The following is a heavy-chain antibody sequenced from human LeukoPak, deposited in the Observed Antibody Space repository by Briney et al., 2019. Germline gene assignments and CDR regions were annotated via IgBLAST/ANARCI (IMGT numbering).Heavy chain of an antibody. CDR1: GFIFRNYW. D-gene: IGHD2-2*01. J-gene: IGHJ4*02. Sequence: GGSLRLSCVASGFIFRNYWMSWVRQAPGKGLEWVANINHDGGDKNYVDSVKGRFTISRDNSKNTLYLQMNSLRAEDTAVYYCAKARFVVVPAAFDYWGQGTLVTVSS. CDR2: INHDGGDK. CDR3: AKARFVVVPAAFDY. V-gene: IGHV3-7*05.